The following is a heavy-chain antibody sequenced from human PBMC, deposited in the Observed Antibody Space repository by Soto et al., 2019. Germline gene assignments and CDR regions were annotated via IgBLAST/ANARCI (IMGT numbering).Heavy chain of an antibody. CDR3: ASDSDIARFFI. J-gene: IGHJ4*02. Sequence: SETLSLTCSVSDAVSSYWGWIRQAPGKGLEWIGSIHYGGTTYYNPSLKSRVTISFDTSKSQFSLNLNSVIAADAAVYYCASDSDIARFFIWGQGIPVTVYS. V-gene: IGHV4-39*01. CDR1: DAVSSY. D-gene: IGHD2-21*02. CDR2: IHYGGTT.